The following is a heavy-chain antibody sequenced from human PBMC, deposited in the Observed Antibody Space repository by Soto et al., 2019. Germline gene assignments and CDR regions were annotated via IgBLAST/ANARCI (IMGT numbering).Heavy chain of an antibody. CDR3: ASFHYGPFAFDI. D-gene: IGHD4-17*01. CDR1: GFTFSDYY. J-gene: IGHJ3*02. CDR2: ISSSGSTI. V-gene: IGHV3-11*01. Sequence: GGSLRLSCAASGFTFSDYYMSWIRQAPGKGLEWVSYISSSGSTIYYADSVKGRFTISSDNAKNSLYLQMNSLRAEDTAVYYCASFHYGPFAFDIWGQGTMVTVSS.